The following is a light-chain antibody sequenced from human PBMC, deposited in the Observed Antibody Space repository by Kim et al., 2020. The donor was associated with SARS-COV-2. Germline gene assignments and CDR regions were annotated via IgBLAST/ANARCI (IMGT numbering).Light chain of an antibody. J-gene: IGLJ1*01. CDR3: SSYTSSSTLYV. CDR2: DVT. V-gene: IGLV2-14*03. CDR1: SSDVGGYNS. Sequence: QSITSSCTGTSSDVGGYNSVSWYQQHPGKAPKVMIYDVTNRPPGVSNRFSGSKSGNTASLTISGLQAEDEADYYCSSYTSSSTLYVFGTGTKVTVL.